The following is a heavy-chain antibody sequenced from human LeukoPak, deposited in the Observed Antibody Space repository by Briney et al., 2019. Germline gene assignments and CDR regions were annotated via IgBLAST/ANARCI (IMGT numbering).Heavy chain of an antibody. CDR2: ISYSSSYI. V-gene: IGHV3-21*01. D-gene: IGHD4-17*01. CDR3: ARIAVTYTFDY. J-gene: IGHJ4*02. Sequence: GGSLRLSRAASGFTFSNYNMNWVRQAPGKGLEWVSSISYSSSYIYYADSVKGRFTISRDNAKNSLYLQMNSVRAEDTAVYYCARIAVTYTFDYWGQGTLVTVSS. CDR1: GFTFSNYN.